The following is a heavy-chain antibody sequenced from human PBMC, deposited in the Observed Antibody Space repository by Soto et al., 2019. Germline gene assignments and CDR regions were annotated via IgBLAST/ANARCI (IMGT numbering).Heavy chain of an antibody. CDR1: GFTFSSYG. Sequence: RLSCAASGFTFSSYGMHWVRQAPGKGLEWVAVIWYDGSNKYYADSVKGRFTISRDNSKNTLYLQMNRLRAEDTAVYYCARGRQWLVGYNWFEPWGQGTLVTVSS. V-gene: IGHV3-33*01. J-gene: IGHJ5*02. CDR2: IWYDGSNK. D-gene: IGHD6-19*01. CDR3: ARGRQWLVGYNWFEP.